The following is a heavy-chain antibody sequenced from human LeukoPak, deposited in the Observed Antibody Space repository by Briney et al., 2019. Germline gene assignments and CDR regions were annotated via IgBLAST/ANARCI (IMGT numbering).Heavy chain of an antibody. CDR1: GFTFSSYV. CDR3: AKGRNYEIEY. J-gene: IGHJ4*02. Sequence: PGRSLRLSCAASGFTFSSYVMHWVRQAPGKGLEWVAFIRYDGSEKFYADSVRGRFIISRDNSKSTLYVQMNSLRAEDTAVYFCAKGRNYEIEYWGQGTLVIVSS. V-gene: IGHV3-30*02. CDR2: IRYDGSEK. D-gene: IGHD3-16*01.